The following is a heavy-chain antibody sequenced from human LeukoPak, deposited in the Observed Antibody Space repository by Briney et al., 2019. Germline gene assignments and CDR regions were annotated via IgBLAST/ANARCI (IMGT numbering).Heavy chain of an antibody. CDR1: GFTFSSYG. CDR2: IRYGGSNK. D-gene: IGHD4-23*01. V-gene: IGHV3-30*02. CDR3: AKDTTGYYGGNSGAYFDY. J-gene: IGHJ4*02. Sequence: GGSLRLSCAASGFTFSSYGMHWVRQAPGKGLGWVAFIRYGGSNKYYADSVKGRFTISRDNSKNTLYLQMNSLRAEDTAVYYCAKDTTGYYGGNSGAYFDYWGQGTLVTVSS.